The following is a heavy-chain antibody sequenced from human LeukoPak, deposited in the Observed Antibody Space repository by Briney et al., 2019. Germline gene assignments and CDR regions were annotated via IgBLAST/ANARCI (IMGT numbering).Heavy chain of an antibody. CDR3: AKAAGYSTQYYFDY. Sequence: GGSLRLSCAASGFTFYDYAMHWVRQAPGKGLEWVSGISWNSGSIGYADSVKGRFTISRDNAKNSLYLQMNSLRAEDTALYYCAKAAGYSTQYYFDYWGQGTLVTVSS. D-gene: IGHD4-11*01. V-gene: IGHV3-9*01. CDR1: GFTFYDYA. J-gene: IGHJ4*02. CDR2: ISWNSGSI.